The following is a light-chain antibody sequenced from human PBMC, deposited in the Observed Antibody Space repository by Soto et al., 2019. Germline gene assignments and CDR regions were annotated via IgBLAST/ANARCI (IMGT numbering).Light chain of an antibody. CDR2: AAS. CDR1: QGISSY. CDR3: QQLNGSPLI. V-gene: IGKV1-9*01. J-gene: IGKJ4*01. Sequence: DIPLTQSPSFLSASVGDRVTITCRASQGISSYLAWYQQKPGRAPKLLIYAASTLQSGVPSRFSGSGSGTEFTLTISSLQPEDLATYYCQQLNGSPLIFGGGTRLEIK.